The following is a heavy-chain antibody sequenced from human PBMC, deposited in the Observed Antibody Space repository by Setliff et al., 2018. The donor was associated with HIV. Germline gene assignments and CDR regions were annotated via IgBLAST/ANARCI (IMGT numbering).Heavy chain of an antibody. CDR2: ISSDGSVT. V-gene: IGHV3-74*01. J-gene: IGHJ1*01. D-gene: IGHD4-17*01. Sequence: GGSLRLSCAASGFTFSTHWMHWVRQPPGKGLVWVARISSDGSVTTYADSVKGRFTISRDNAKYTLYLQMNSLRVDDTAVYYCCEYGDNWGQGTPVTVSS. CDR1: GFTFSTHW. CDR3: CEYGDN.